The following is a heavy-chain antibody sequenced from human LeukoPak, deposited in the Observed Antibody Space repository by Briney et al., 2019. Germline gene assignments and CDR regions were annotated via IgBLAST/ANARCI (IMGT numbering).Heavy chain of an antibody. D-gene: IGHD3-9*01. CDR2: MNPNSGNT. CDR3: ATDLRADILTGYYRGYYFDY. CDR1: GYTFTSYD. J-gene: IGHJ4*02. Sequence: ASVKVSCKASGYTFTSYDINWVRQATGQGLEWMGWMNPNSGNTGYAQKFQGRVTMTEDTSTDTAYMELSSLRSEDTAVYYCATDLRADILTGYYRGYYFDYWGQGTLVTVSS. V-gene: IGHV1-8*01.